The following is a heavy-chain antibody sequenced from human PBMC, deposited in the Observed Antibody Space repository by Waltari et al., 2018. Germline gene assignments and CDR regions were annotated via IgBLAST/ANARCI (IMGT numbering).Heavy chain of an antibody. CDR3: ARGAAMPGTWVY. V-gene: IGHV1-69*12. CDR1: GDFSGYA. Sequence: QVQLEQSGAEVKKPGSSVKVSCKVSGDFSGYAITWVLQAPGQGLEGRGGIRPLFGTEDYAQRFKGRRTITADESTKTAYMERTSLNSEDTALYFCARGAAMPGTWVYWGPGTLVTVSS. D-gene: IGHD2-2*01. J-gene: IGHJ4*02. CDR2: IRPLFGTE.